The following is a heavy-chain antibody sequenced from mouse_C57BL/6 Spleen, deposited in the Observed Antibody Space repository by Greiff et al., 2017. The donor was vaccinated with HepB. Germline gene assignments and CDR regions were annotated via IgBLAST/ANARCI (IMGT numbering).Heavy chain of an antibody. CDR1: GYTFTDYY. D-gene: IGHD1-1*01. CDR2: INPKNGGT. J-gene: IGHJ3*01. Sequence: VQLQQSGPELVKPGASVKISCKASGYTFTDYYMNWVKQSHGKSLEWIGDINPKNGGTSYNQKFKGKATLTVDKSSSTAYIELRSLTSEDSAVYSCARGGVVAPLAYWGQGTLLTVSA. CDR3: ARGGVVAPLAY. V-gene: IGHV1-26*01.